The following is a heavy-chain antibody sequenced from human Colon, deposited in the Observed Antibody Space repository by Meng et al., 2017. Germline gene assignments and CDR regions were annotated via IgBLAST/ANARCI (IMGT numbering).Heavy chain of an antibody. J-gene: IGHJ5*02. CDR1: GFTFSSYG. CDR2: IWYDGSNK. D-gene: IGHD3-9*01. V-gene: IGHV3-33*01. Sequence: GESLKISCAASGFTFSSYGMHWVRQAPGKGLEWVAVIWYDGSNKYYADSVKGRFTISRDNSKNTLYLQMNSLRAEDTAVYYCTTIQKDVNWFDPWGQGTLVTVS. CDR3: TTIQKDVNWFDP.